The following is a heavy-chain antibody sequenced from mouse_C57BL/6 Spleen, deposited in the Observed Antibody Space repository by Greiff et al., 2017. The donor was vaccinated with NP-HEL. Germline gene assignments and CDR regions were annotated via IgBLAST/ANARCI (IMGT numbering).Heavy chain of an antibody. CDR2: IYPGDGDT. V-gene: IGHV1-82*01. J-gene: IGHJ2*01. CDR1: GYAFSSSW. CDR3: ARSRPADY. Sequence: QVQLKESGPELVKPGASVKISCKASGYAFSSSWMNWVKQRPGKGLEWIGRIYPGDGDTNYNGKFKGKATLTADKSSSTAYMQLSSLTSEDSAVYFCARSRPADYWGQGTTLTVSS.